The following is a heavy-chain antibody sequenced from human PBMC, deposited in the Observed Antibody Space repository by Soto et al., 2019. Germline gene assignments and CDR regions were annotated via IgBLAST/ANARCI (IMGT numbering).Heavy chain of an antibody. CDR1: GYSFTSLD. CDR2: MQPSTGRT. V-gene: IGHV1-8*01. D-gene: IGHD1-26*01. J-gene: IGHJ4*02. Sequence: QVQLVQSGAEVREPGASVKVSCKASGYSFTSLDINWVRQTAGQGLEWMGWMQPSTGRTGYAQKFQCRVTMTRDTSINAAYMELTTLTSDDTAFYCCARGVSAGVDYWGQGTLVTVSS. CDR3: ARGVSAGVDY.